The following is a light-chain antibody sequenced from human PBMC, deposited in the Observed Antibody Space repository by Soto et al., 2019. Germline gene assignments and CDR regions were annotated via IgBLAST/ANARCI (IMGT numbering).Light chain of an antibody. V-gene: IGLV2-14*03. J-gene: IGLJ3*02. CDR3: CAYTARTTLSWV. Sequence: QSALTQPTSVSGSPGQSITISCTGVSSDIGGYNHVSWYQQHPGKVPRLIIYDVDNRPLGVSNRFSGSQSGNTDSLSISGLQAEDEADYYCCAYTARTTLSWVFGGGTKVTVL. CDR1: SSDIGGYNH. CDR2: DVD.